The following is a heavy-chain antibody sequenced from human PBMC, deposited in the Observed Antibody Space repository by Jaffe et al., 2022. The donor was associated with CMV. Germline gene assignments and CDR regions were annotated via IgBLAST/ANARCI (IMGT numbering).Heavy chain of an antibody. Sequence: QHQLQESGPGLVRPSETLSLTCTVSGDSIRSETYYWGWIRQPPGKGLEWIGNIQYSGSTYSSPSLKSRISMSVDTSKNQFSLKLRSVTAADTAVYYCARHVPNYSFWSAYYGHSRLSGLDVWGQGTTVTV. V-gene: IGHV4-39*01. CDR3: ARHVPNYSFWSAYYGHSRLSGLDV. J-gene: IGHJ6*02. CDR1: GDSIRSETYY. D-gene: IGHD3-3*01. CDR2: IQYSGST.